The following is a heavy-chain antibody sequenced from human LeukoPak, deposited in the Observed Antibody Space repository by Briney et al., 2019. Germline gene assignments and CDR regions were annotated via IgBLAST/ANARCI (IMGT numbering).Heavy chain of an antibody. CDR1: GFTFSSYG. D-gene: IGHD6-19*01. Sequence: GGSLRLSCAASGFTFSSYGMHWVRQAPGKGLECVALIWFDGTNEYYADSVKGRFTISRDNSKSTLYLQMNSLSADDTALYYCARDYGSGMDVWGQGTTVTVSS. CDR3: ARDYGSGMDV. CDR2: IWFDGTNE. V-gene: IGHV3-33*01. J-gene: IGHJ6*02.